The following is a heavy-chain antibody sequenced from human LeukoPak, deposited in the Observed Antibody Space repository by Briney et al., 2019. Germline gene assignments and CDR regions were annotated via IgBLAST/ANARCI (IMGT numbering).Heavy chain of an antibody. V-gene: IGHV4-4*07. CDR3: AREALLRYYFDF. CDR2: IYTTGST. Sequence: SETLSLTCTVSGGSISRYHWSWIRQAAGKGLEWIGCIYTTGSTNYNPSLKSRVTMSVDTSKNQFSLKLSSVTAADTAVYYCAREALLRYYFDFWGQGTLVTVSS. CDR1: GGSISRYH. J-gene: IGHJ4*02.